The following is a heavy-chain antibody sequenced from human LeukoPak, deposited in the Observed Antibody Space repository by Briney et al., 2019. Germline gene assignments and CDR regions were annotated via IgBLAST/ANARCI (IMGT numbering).Heavy chain of an antibody. V-gene: IGHV4-4*07. CDR1: GGSISSYY. CDR2: IYTSGST. D-gene: IGHD3-10*01. Sequence: KPPETLSLTCTVSGGSISSYYWSWIRQPAGKGLEWIGRIYTSGSTNYNPSLKSRVTMSVDTSKNQFSLKLSSVTAADTAVYYCARTTMVRGVITFDYWGRGTLVTVSS. CDR3: ARTTMVRGVITFDY. J-gene: IGHJ4*02.